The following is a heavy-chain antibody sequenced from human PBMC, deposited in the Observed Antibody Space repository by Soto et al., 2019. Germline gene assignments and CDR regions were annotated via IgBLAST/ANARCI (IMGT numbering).Heavy chain of an antibody. CDR1: GASISNYY. D-gene: IGHD1-1*01. V-gene: IGHV4-4*07. Sequence: SETLSLTCTVSGASISNYYWSWIRQPAGKGLECLGRIYAGGTTTYNPSLRSRVTMSADTSKNQFSLNLNSVTAADTAVYYCARESRSELGTVEYWGQGTLVTVSS. CDR3: ARESRSELGTVEY. CDR2: IYAGGTT. J-gene: IGHJ4*02.